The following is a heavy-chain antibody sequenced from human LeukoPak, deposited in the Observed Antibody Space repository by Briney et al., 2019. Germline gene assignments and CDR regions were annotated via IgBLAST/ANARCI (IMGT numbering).Heavy chain of an antibody. CDR3: AREGRYYYGSGSYFDY. Sequence: SETLSLTCAVDGGSFSGYYWRWIRQPPGKGLEWIGEINHSGSTNYNPSLKSRVTISVDTSKNQFSLKLSSVTAADTAVYYCAREGRYYYGSGSYFDYWGQGTLVTVSS. V-gene: IGHV4-34*01. D-gene: IGHD3-10*01. J-gene: IGHJ4*02. CDR1: GGSFSGYY. CDR2: INHSGST.